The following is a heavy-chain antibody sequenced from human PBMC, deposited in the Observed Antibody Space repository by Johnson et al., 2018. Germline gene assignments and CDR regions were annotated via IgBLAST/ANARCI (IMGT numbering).Heavy chain of an antibody. Sequence: QVQLVESGAEVKKPGASVEVSCETSGYTFTTYYIHWVRQAPGQGLEWMGTIHPSGGDTTHAQKFQGRVTRTRDTSASTVYMELSNLRSDDTALYFYARDRSQYDRSWWFDPWGQGTLVTVSS. D-gene: IGHD3-22*01. J-gene: IGHJ5*02. CDR2: IHPSGGDT. CDR3: ARDRSQYDRSWWFDP. V-gene: IGHV1-46*01. CDR1: GYTFTTYY.